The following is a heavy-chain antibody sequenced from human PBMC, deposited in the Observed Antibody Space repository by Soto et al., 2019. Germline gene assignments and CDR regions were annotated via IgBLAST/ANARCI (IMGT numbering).Heavy chain of an antibody. CDR2: IYDNGIT. CDR3: TRDRGFGMDV. CDR1: GGSINGGRYY. J-gene: IGHJ6*02. Sequence: QVPLQESGPGLVKPSQTLSLTCNVSGGSINGGRYYWNWIRQHPGKGLEWIGNIYDNGITYYNPSLKSRVIISEDTAKNQFSLRLSSVTAADTAVYDCTRDRGFGMDVWGQGTTVTVSS. V-gene: IGHV4-31*03.